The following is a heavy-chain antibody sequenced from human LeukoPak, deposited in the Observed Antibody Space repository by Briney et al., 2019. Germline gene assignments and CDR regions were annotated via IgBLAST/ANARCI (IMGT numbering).Heavy chain of an antibody. V-gene: IGHV3-30*01. J-gene: IGHJ4*02. CDR2: ISYDGSNK. CDR1: GFTFSSYA. D-gene: IGHD2-2*01. Sequence: GGSLRLSCAASGFTFSSYAMHWVRQAPGKGLEWVAVISYDGSNKYYADSVKGRFAISRDNSKNTLYLQMNSLRAEDTAVYYCARAAYPPPDYFDYWGQGTLVTVSS. CDR3: ARAAYPPPDYFDY.